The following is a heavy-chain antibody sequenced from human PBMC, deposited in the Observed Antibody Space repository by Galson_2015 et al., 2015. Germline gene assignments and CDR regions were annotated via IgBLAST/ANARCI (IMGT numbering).Heavy chain of an antibody. D-gene: IGHD5-24*01. CDR2: INSDGSST. V-gene: IGHV3-74*01. J-gene: IGHJ5*02. CDR1: GFTVSSYC. Sequence: LRLSCAASGFTVSSYCMHWVRQGPGKGLVWVSRINSDGSSTSYADSVKGRFTISRDNAKNTLYLQMNSLRAEDTAVYYCAFSSSAMATAWGQGTLVTVSS. CDR3: AFSSSAMATA.